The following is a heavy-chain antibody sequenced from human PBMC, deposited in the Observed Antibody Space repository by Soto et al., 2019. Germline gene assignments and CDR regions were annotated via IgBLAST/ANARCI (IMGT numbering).Heavy chain of an antibody. D-gene: IGHD3-16*01. J-gene: IGHJ6*02. CDR1: GYIFVNYG. Sequence: QVQLVQSGDEVKKPGASVKVSCKASGYIFVNYGIAWVRQAPGQGLEWMGWISPYTGNTHSASKVQGRLTLTTDTSASTAYMGLESLTSGDAAVYYCVIVDNYVTTTPQGVWGQGTKVTVSS. CDR3: VIVDNYVTTTPQGV. CDR2: ISPYTGNT. V-gene: IGHV1-18*01.